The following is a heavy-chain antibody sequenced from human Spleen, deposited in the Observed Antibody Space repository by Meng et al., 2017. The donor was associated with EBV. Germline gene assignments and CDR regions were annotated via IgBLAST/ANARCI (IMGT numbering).Heavy chain of an antibody. Sequence: VQLVQSGSELKEPGAYVKVSCTDSGYTFTNYAINWVRQAPGQGLEWMGWIDTNTGHPTYAQGFTGQFVFSLDTFVKTAFLQISSLKAADSAVYYCVSTISAAGYWGQGTLVTVSS. J-gene: IGHJ4*02. CDR3: VSTISAAGY. CDR2: IDTNTGHP. D-gene: IGHD6-13*01. V-gene: IGHV7-4-1*02. CDR1: GYTFTNYA.